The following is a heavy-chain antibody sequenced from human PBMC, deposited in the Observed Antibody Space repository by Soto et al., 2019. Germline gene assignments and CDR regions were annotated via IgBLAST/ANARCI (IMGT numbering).Heavy chain of an antibody. V-gene: IGHV1-18*01. Sequence: QIQLVQSGAEVKKPGASVKVSCKASGYTFTSYGISWVRQAPGQGLEWMGWISAYNGNRNYAQKVQGRVTMTTDTCTNTAYMEVRSLRSDDTAVYYCARDQVGATGDYWGQGTLVTGSS. CDR3: ARDQVGATGDY. J-gene: IGHJ4*02. CDR2: ISAYNGNR. D-gene: IGHD1-26*01. CDR1: GYTFTSYG.